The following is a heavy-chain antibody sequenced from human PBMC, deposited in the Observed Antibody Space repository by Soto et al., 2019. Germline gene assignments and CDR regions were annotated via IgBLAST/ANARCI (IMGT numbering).Heavy chain of an antibody. J-gene: IGHJ4*02. V-gene: IGHV1-69*12. CDR2: IVPIVDTS. CDR1: GGTFSSYA. Sequence: QVQLVQSGAEVWQPASSVKVSCKTSGGTFSSYAISWVRQAPGQGLEWMGGIVPIVDTSTYAQKFQGRVTITADESTSTVDMELSSLRSDDTAVYYCVRVVAIPGYPDNWGQGTLGTVSS. D-gene: IGHD5-12*01. CDR3: VRVVAIPGYPDN.